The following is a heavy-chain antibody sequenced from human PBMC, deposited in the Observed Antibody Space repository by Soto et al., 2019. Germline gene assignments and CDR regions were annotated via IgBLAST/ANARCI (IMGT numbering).Heavy chain of an antibody. D-gene: IGHD3-10*01. Sequence: EVQLVETGGGLIQPGGSLRLSCAASGFTVSSNYMSWVRQAPGKGLEWVSVIYSGGSTYYADSVKGRFTISRDNSKNTLYLQMNSLRAEDTAVYYCARQVRGVRMDAFDIWGQGTMVTFSS. CDR3: ARQVRGVRMDAFDI. J-gene: IGHJ3*02. V-gene: IGHV3-53*02. CDR2: IYSGGST. CDR1: GFTVSSNY.